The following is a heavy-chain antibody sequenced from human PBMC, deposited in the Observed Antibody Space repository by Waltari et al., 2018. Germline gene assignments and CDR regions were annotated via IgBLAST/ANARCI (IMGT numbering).Heavy chain of an antibody. Sequence: EVQLVGSGGGLVKPGGSLRLSCAASGFTFSSYTMNWVRQAPGKGLEWVSSISGGSSYTYYADSVKGRFTISRDNVKNSLYLQMNSLRVEDTAVYYCAGGGGFLCDIWGQGTLVTVSS. J-gene: IGHJ3*02. D-gene: IGHD3-3*01. CDR2: ISGGSSYT. CDR1: GFTFSSYT. CDR3: AGGGGFLCDI. V-gene: IGHV3-21*02.